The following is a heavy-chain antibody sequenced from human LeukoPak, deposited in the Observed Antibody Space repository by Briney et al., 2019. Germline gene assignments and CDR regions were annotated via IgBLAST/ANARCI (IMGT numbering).Heavy chain of an antibody. CDR3: AKDIRYDFWSGYLDY. V-gene: IGHV3-43D*03. J-gene: IGHJ4*02. Sequence: GGSLRLSCAASGFTADYYAMHWVRQAPGKGLEWVSLISWDGGSTYYADSVKGRFTISRDNSKNSLYLQMNSLRAEDTALYYCAKDIRYDFWSGYLDYWGQGTLVTVSS. CDR2: ISWDGGST. CDR1: GFTADYYA. D-gene: IGHD3-3*01.